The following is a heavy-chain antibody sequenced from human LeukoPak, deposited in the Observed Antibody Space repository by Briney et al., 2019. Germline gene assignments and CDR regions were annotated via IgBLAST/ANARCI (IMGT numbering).Heavy chain of an antibody. CDR3: ARPIRGYSGYDSPGY. V-gene: IGHV3-7*03. D-gene: IGHD5-12*01. CDR1: GFTFSSYW. Sequence: GGSLRLSCAASGFTFSSYWMSWVRQAPGKGLEWVANIKQDGSEKYYVDSVKGRFTISRDNAKNSLYLQMNSLRAEDTALYYCARPIRGYSGYDSPGYWGQGTLVTVSS. CDR2: IKQDGSEK. J-gene: IGHJ4*02.